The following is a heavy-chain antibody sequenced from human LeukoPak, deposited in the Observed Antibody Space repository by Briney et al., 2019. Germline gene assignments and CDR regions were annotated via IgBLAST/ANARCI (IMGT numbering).Heavy chain of an antibody. J-gene: IGHJ4*02. Sequence: GESLKISCKGSGYSFTSYWIGWGRQMPGKVVEWRGIIYPGDSDTRYSPSFQGQVTISADKSISTAYLQWSSLKAAHTAMYYCATGRGPDGYYFDYWGQGTQVTVSS. CDR2: IYPGDSDT. D-gene: IGHD3-10*01. CDR3: ATGRGPDGYYFDY. V-gene: IGHV5-51*01. CDR1: GYSFTSYW.